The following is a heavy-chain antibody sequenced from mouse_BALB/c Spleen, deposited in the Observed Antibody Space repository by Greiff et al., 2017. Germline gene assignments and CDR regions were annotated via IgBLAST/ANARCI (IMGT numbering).Heavy chain of an antibody. D-gene: IGHD1-1*01. Sequence: VQLQQSGAELMKPGASVKISCKATGYTFSSYWIEWVKQRPGHGLEWIGEILPGSGSTNYNEKFKGKATFTADTSSNTDYMQLSSLTSEDSAVYYCARADGSSYGFAYWGQGTLVTVSA. CDR3: ARADGSSYGFAY. CDR2: ILPGSGST. J-gene: IGHJ3*01. CDR1: GYTFSSYW. V-gene: IGHV1-9*01.